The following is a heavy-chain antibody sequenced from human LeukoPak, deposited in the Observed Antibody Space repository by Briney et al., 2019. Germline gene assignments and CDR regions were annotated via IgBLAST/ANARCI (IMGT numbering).Heavy chain of an antibody. J-gene: IGHJ4*02. D-gene: IGHD2-15*01. V-gene: IGHV4-59*08. CDR2: IYYSGST. Sequence: SETLSLTCTVSGGSISSYYWSWIRQPPGKGLEWIGYIYYSGSTNYNPSLKSRVTISVDTSKNQFSLKLSSVTAADTAVYYCARPDCSGGSCAFDYWGQGTLVTVSS. CDR3: ARPDCSGGSCAFDY. CDR1: GGSISSYY.